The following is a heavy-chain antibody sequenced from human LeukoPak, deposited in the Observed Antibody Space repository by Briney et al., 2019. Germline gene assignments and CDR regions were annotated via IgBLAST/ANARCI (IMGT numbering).Heavy chain of an antibody. CDR1: GFSVSSNY. V-gene: IGHV3-53*01. CDR3: AGDKTTGGYYEFDY. Sequence: QTGGSLRLSCAASGFSVSSNYMSWVRQAPGKGLEGVSVISNDGRTYYADSVKGRFTISRDNSKNTVSLQMDSLRAEDAAIYYCAGDKTTGGYYEFDYWGQGTLVTVSP. D-gene: IGHD1-26*01. J-gene: IGHJ4*02. CDR2: ISNDGRT.